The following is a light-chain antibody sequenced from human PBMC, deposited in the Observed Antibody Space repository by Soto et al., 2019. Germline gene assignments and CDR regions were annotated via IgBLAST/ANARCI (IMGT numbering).Light chain of an antibody. CDR2: GDN. Sequence: QSVLTQPPSVSGAPGQRGAISCTGSSSNIGAEYDVHWYQQLPVTAPKRLIYGDNNRPSGVPDRFSGSKSGTSASLAITGRKPEDEADYYCQAYDSRLTTCVFGTGTKVTVL. J-gene: IGLJ1*01. CDR1: SSNIGAEYD. V-gene: IGLV1-40*01. CDR3: QAYDSRLTTCV.